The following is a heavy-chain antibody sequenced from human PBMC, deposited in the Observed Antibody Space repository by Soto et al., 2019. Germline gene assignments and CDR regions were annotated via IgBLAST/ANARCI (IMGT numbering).Heavy chain of an antibody. J-gene: IGHJ4*02. CDR1: GFSVGISY. V-gene: IGHV3-66*01. D-gene: IGHD2-15*01. CDR2: MYSGGET. Sequence: PGGSPRLSCEGSGFSVGISYMSWVRQVPGKGLEWVSIMYSGGETYYAASVKGRFIISRDDSKNTLFLQMNSLRAEDTAVYYCATAKLLLPWLFDYWGQGALVTVSS. CDR3: ATAKLLLPWLFDY.